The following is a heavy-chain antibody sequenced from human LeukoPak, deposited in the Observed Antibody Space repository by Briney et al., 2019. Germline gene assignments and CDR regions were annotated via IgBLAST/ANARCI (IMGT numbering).Heavy chain of an antibody. D-gene: IGHD3-22*01. CDR2: IYTSGST. V-gene: IGHV4-4*07. CDR1: GDSISGYY. CDR3: ARRRGATMIVVVNGAFDI. J-gene: IGHJ3*02. Sequence: SETLSLTCTVSGDSISGYYWSWIRQPAGKGLEWIGRIYTSGSTNYNPSLKSRVTMSVDTPKNQFSLKLSSVTAADTAVYYCARRRGATMIVVVNGAFDIWGQGTMVTVSS.